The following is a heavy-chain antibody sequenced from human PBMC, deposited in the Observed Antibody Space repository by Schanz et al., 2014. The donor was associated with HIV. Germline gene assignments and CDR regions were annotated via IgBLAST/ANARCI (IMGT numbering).Heavy chain of an antibody. Sequence: QVQLVQSGAEVKTPGSSVKVSCKASGYSFSTYGISWVRQAPGQGLEWMGWISAHNGNTKYVQKLQGRVTMTTDTSTSTAYMELRSLRSDDTAVYYCARAYDRSGYYYGYWGQGTLVTVSS. CDR1: GYSFSTYG. J-gene: IGHJ4*02. V-gene: IGHV1-18*01. CDR3: ARAYDRSGYYYGY. D-gene: IGHD3-22*01. CDR2: ISAHNGNT.